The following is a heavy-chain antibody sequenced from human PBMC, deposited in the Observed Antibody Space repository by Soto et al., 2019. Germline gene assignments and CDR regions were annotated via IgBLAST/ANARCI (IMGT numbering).Heavy chain of an antibody. V-gene: IGHV3-23*01. J-gene: IGHJ1*01. D-gene: IGHD6-19*01. Sequence: EVQLLESGGGLVQPGGSLRLSCAASGFTFTCYAMTWVRQAPGEGLEWVSAISGGGGSTDYADSVKGRFTISRDNSKNTLNLQMNSLRAEDTAVYYCARGGSSGRYGGSFHHWGQGALVTVSP. CDR1: GFTFTCYA. CDR3: ARGGSSGRYGGSFHH. CDR2: ISGGGGST.